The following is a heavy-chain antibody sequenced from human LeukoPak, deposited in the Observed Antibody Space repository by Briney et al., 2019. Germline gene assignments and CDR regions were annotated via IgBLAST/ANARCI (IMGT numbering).Heavy chain of an antibody. CDR3: AKEEGVMAFAGSPSGY. J-gene: IGHJ4*02. CDR1: GFTFSNYG. Sequence: GGSLRLSCAASGFTFSNYGIHWVRQAPGKGLEWVAIISYDGTNKYYADSVKGRFTISRDNSKNTLYLQMNSLRAEDTAMYYCAKEEGVMAFAGSPSGYWGQGTLVTVSS. D-gene: IGHD2-8*01. CDR2: ISYDGTNK. V-gene: IGHV3-30*18.